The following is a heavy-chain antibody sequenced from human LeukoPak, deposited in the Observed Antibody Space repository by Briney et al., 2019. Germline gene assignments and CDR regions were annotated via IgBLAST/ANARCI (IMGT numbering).Heavy chain of an antibody. V-gene: IGHV1-69*05. CDR3: ASSQAYSSSWYVPSGY. Sequence: SVKVSCKASGGTFSSYAISWVRQAPGQGLEWMGGIIPIFGTANYAQKFQGRVTITTDESTSTAYMELSSLRSEDTAVYYCASSQAYSSSWYVPSGYWGQGTLVTVSS. CDR1: GGTFSSYA. D-gene: IGHD6-13*01. J-gene: IGHJ4*02. CDR2: IIPIFGTA.